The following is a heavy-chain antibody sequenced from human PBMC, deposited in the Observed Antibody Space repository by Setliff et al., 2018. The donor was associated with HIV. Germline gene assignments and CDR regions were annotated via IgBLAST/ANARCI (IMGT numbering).Heavy chain of an antibody. J-gene: IGHJ5*02. Sequence: PSETLSLTCTVSGGSISSYYWSWIRQPPGKGLEWLGHIYTSGSTNYNPSPKSRVTISVDTSKNQFSLKLASVTAADTAVYFCARRSDWFDPWGQGTLVTVSS. CDR3: ARRSDWFDP. CDR1: GGSISSYY. V-gene: IGHV4-4*09. CDR2: IYTSGST.